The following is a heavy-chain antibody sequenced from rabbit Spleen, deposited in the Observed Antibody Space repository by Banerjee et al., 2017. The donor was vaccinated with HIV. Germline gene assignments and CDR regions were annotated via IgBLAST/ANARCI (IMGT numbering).Heavy chain of an antibody. Sequence: QSLEESGGDLVKPGASLTLTCTASGVSFSANSYMCWVRQAPGKGLEWIACIDTGSSGFTYFASWAKGRFTGSKTSSTTVTLQMTSLTAADTATYFCVRDGDDAGYDFDLWGPGTLVTVS. CDR3: VRDGDDAGYDFDL. J-gene: IGHJ4*01. D-gene: IGHD3-1*01. CDR1: GVSFSANSY. V-gene: IGHV1S40*01. CDR2: IDTGSSGFT.